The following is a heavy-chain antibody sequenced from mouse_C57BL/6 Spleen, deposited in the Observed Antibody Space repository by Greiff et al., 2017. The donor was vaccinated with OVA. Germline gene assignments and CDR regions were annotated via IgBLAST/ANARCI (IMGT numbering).Heavy chain of an antibody. V-gene: IGHV1-74*01. D-gene: IGHD2-5*01. CDR3: AIPIYYSNPYYFDY. CDR2: IRPSDSDT. J-gene: IGHJ2*01. CDR1: GYTFTSYW. Sequence: QVQLQQPGAELVKPGASVKVSCKASGYTFTSYWMHWVKQRPGQGLEWIGRIRPSDSDTNYNQKFKGKATLTVDKSSSTAYMQLSSLTSEDSAVYYCAIPIYYSNPYYFDYWGQGTTLTVSS.